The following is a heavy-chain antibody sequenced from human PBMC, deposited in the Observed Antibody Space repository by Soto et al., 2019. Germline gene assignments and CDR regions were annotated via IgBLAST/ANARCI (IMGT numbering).Heavy chain of an antibody. CDR1: GGSFSGYY. V-gene: IGHV4-34*01. J-gene: IGHJ6*03. CDR2: ISDSGST. D-gene: IGHD2-2*03. Sequence: PSETLSLTCAVYGGSFSGYYWSWIRQPPGKGLEWIGEISDSGSTNYNPSLKSRVTISVDTSKNQFSLKLSSVTAADTAVYYCARVEIVVVPAARYYYYYMDVWGKGTTVTVSS. CDR3: ARVEIVVVPAARYYYYYMDV.